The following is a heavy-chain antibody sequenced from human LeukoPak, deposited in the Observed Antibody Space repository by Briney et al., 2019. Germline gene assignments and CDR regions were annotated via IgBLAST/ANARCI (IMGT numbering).Heavy chain of an antibody. V-gene: IGHV3-7*01. CDR2: IKQDGSEK. CDR3: ARLQVYYYDSSGYLDAFDI. J-gene: IGHJ3*02. CDR1: GFTFSSYW. D-gene: IGHD3-22*01. Sequence: GGSLRLSCAASGFTFSSYWMSWVCQAPGKGLEWVANIKQDGSEKYYVDSVKGRFTISRDNAKNSLYLQMNSLRAEDTAVYYCARLQVYYYDSSGYLDAFDIWGQGTMVTVSS.